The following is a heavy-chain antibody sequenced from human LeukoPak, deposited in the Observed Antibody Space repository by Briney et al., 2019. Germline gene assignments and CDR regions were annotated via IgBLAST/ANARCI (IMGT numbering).Heavy chain of an antibody. CDR1: GGSISSSSYY. CDR3: ARLLRPYSYDSSGYFTTSFDF. Sequence: PSETLSLTCTVSGGSISSSSYYCGWIRQPPGKGLEWIATIYYSGSTYYNPSLKSRVTISVDTSKNQFSLKLSSVTAADTAVYYCARLLRPYSYDSSGYFTTSFDFWGQGTMVTVSS. J-gene: IGHJ3*01. CDR2: IYYSGST. D-gene: IGHD3-22*01. V-gene: IGHV4-39*01.